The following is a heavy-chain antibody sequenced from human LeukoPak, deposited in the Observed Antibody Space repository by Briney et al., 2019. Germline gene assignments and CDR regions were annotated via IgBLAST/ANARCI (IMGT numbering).Heavy chain of an antibody. D-gene: IGHD2-21*02. Sequence: SETLSLTCTVSGGSISDYYWSWIRQPPGKGLEWIGYIYYSGTTNYSPSLKSRVTISLDTSKNQFSLNLNSVTAADTAVYYCARMTETVVLFYGLDVWGQGTTVTVSS. J-gene: IGHJ6*02. CDR3: ARMTETVVLFYGLDV. CDR1: GGSISDYY. CDR2: IYYSGTT. V-gene: IGHV4-59*01.